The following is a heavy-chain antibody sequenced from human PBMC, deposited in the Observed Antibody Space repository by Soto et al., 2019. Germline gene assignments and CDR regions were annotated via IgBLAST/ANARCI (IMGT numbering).Heavy chain of an antibody. CDR3: ARRGGNGGSYYYYGMDV. Sequence: RGESLKISCKGSGYSFTSYWIGWVRQMPGKGLEWMGIIYPGDSDTRYSPSFQGQVTISADKSISTAYLQWSSLKASDTAMYYCARRGGNGGSYYYYGMDVWGQGTTVTVSS. J-gene: IGHJ6*02. CDR2: IYPGDSDT. CDR1: GYSFTSYW. V-gene: IGHV5-51*01. D-gene: IGHD2-15*01.